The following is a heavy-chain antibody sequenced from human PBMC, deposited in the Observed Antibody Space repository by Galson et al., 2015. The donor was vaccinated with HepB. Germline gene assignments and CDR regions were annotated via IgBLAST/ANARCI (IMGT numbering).Heavy chain of an antibody. CDR3: TKVAYTSGWGPFDY. CDR2: ISGNGGRT. Sequence: SLRLSCAASGFSFSSYAMSWVRQAPGQGLEWVSSISGNGGRTHYADSVKGRFTISRDNSKNTLSLKMNSLRAEDTAIYYCTKVAYTSGWGPFDYWGQGTLVTVSS. D-gene: IGHD6-19*01. J-gene: IGHJ4*02. CDR1: GFSFSSYA. V-gene: IGHV3-23*01.